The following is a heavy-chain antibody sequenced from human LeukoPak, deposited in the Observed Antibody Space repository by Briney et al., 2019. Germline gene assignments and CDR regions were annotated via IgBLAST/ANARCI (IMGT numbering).Heavy chain of an antibody. Sequence: SETLSLTCTVSDGSISSSSYYWGWIRQPPGKGLEWIGSIYYSGSTYYNPSLKSRVTISVDTSKNQFSLKLSSVTAADTAAYYCARLCSGGSCYPRLFGYWGQGTLVTVSS. V-gene: IGHV4-39*01. CDR1: DGSISSSSYY. J-gene: IGHJ4*02. CDR2: IYYSGST. D-gene: IGHD2-15*01. CDR3: ARLCSGGSCYPRLFGY.